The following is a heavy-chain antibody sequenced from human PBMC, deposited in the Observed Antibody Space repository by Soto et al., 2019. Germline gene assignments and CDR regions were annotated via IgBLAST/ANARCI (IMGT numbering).Heavy chain of an antibody. CDR2: IYPSDSDT. CDR3: ARGGVSPRTFEY. Sequence: GESLKISCKGSGYNFAGYWIAWVRQMPGKGLELMGIIYPSDSDTRYRPSFQGQFTISADKSISSAYLQWSSLRASDTAMYYCARGGVSPRTFEYWGQGTPVTVSS. D-gene: IGHD3-3*01. J-gene: IGHJ4*02. V-gene: IGHV5-51*01. CDR1: GYNFAGYW.